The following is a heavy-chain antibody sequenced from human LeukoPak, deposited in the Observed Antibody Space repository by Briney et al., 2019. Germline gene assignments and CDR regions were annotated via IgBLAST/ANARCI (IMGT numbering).Heavy chain of an antibody. CDR3: AKDLGRGYSYGYRWGTLDY. CDR1: GFTFDDYA. CDR2: ISWDGGST. J-gene: IGHJ4*02. Sequence: SGGSLRLSCAASGFTFDDYAMHWVRQAPGKGLEWVSLISWDGGSTYYADSVKGRFTISRDNSKNSLYLQMNSLRAEDTALYYCAKDLGRGYSYGYRWGTLDYWGQGTLVTVSS. D-gene: IGHD5-18*01. V-gene: IGHV3-43D*03.